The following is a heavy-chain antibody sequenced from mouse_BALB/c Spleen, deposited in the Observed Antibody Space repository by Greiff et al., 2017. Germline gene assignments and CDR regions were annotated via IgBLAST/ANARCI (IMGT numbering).Heavy chain of an antibody. J-gene: IGHJ3*01. D-gene: IGHD2-4*01. Sequence: EVKLMESGPDLVKPSQSLSLTCTVTGYSITSGYSWHWIRQFPGNKLEWMGYIHYSGSTNYNPSLKSRISITRDTSKNQFFLQLNSVTTEDTATYYCAKSTMITTGVAYWGQGTLVTVSA. CDR3: AKSTMITTGVAY. V-gene: IGHV3-1*02. CDR1: GYSITSGYS. CDR2: IHYSGST.